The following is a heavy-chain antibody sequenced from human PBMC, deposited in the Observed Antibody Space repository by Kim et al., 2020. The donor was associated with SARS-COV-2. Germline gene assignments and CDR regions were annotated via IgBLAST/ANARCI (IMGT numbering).Heavy chain of an antibody. D-gene: IGHD3-9*01. J-gene: IGHJ6*02. CDR2: MNPNSGNT. CDR1: GYTFTSYD. CDR3: ARVPVLRYFDWLLSESSYGMDV. Sequence: ASVKVSCKASGYTFTSYDINWVRQATGQGLEWMGWMNPNSGNTGYAQKFQGRVTMTRNTSISTAYMELSSLRSEDTAVYYCARVPVLRYFDWLLSESSYGMDVWGQGTTVTVSS. V-gene: IGHV1-8*01.